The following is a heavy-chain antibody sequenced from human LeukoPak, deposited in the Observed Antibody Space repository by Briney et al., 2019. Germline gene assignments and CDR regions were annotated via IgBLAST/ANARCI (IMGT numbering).Heavy chain of an antibody. Sequence: GGSLRLSCAASGFTFSSYWMHWVRQAPGKGLVWVSRINSDGSSTSYADSVKGRFTISRDNAKNTLYLQMNSLRAEDTAVYYCARVGYDFWSGYPSRNYYYMDVWGKGTTVTVSS. D-gene: IGHD3-3*01. V-gene: IGHV3-74*01. CDR1: GFTFSSYW. CDR2: INSDGSST. J-gene: IGHJ6*03. CDR3: ARVGYDFWSGYPSRNYYYMDV.